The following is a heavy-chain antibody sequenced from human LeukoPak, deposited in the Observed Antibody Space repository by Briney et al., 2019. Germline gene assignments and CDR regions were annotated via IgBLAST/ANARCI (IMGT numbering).Heavy chain of an antibody. CDR3: ARRTTPMIFFDY. CDR2: IYPGDSDT. D-gene: IGHD3/OR15-3a*01. V-gene: IGHV5-51*01. J-gene: IGHJ4*02. Sequence: GESLKISCKGSGYSFTTYWIGWVRQMSGKGLEWMGIIYPGDSDTRYSPSFQGQVTISADMSINTAYLQWSSLKASDTAMYYCARRTTPMIFFDYWGQGTLVTVSS. CDR1: GYSFTTYW.